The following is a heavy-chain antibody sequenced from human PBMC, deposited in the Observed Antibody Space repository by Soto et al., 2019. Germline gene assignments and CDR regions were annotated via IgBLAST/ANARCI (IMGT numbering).Heavy chain of an antibody. V-gene: IGHV1-69*13. CDR2: ISPNNGTA. J-gene: IGHJ6*02. D-gene: IGHD3-3*01. CDR1: GYTFTSYG. CDR3: ARQLHLHGVVNYYGMDV. Sequence: GASVKVSCKASGYTFTSYGISWVRQAPGQGLEWMGGISPNNGTANYAQKFQGRVTMTADESTSTAYMELSSLRSEDTAVYYCARQLHLHGVVNYYGMDVWGQGTTVTVSS.